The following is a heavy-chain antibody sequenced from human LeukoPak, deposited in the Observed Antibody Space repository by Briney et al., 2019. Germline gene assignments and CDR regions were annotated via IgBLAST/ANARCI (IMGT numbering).Heavy chain of an antibody. Sequence: GGSLRLSCAASGFTFDDYGMSWVRQAPGKGLEWVSGISWNGGSTGYADSVKGRFTISRDNAKNSLYLQMNSLRAEDTALYYCGRVTGLWYYGSGSYSYYYYYMDVWGKGTTVTVPS. CDR2: ISWNGGST. D-gene: IGHD3-10*01. CDR3: GRVTGLWYYGSGSYSYYYYYMDV. J-gene: IGHJ6*03. CDR1: GFTFDDYG. V-gene: IGHV3-20*04.